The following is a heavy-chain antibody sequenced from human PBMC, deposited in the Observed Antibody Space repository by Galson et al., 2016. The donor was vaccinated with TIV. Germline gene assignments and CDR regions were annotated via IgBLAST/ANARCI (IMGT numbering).Heavy chain of an antibody. CDR2: IKNRDYCGTT. Sequence: SPRLSCAASGFSFKNAWMSWVRQAPGKGLDWVGRIKNRDYCGTTDYAEPVKGRFTISRDDAKDGLFLQMDSLKTEDTAIYYCTAGLHNSGGMDHWGLGTLVTVSA. V-gene: IGHV3-15*05. D-gene: IGHD7-27*01. CDR3: TAGLHNSGGMDH. J-gene: IGHJ4*02. CDR1: GFSFKNAW.